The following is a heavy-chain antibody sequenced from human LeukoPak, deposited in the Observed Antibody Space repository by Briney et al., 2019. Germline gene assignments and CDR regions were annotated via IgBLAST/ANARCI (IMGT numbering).Heavy chain of an antibody. D-gene: IGHD4-17*01. CDR3: VNYGDNIPPLTYYGMDV. CDR1: GFTVSSNY. CDR2: IYSGGST. Sequence: GGSLRLSCAASGFTVSSNYMSWVRQAPGKGLEWVSVIYSGGSTYYADSVKGRFTISRDNSKNTLYLQMNSLRAEDTAVYYCVNYGDNIPPLTYYGMDVWGQGTTVTVSS. V-gene: IGHV3-53*01. J-gene: IGHJ6*02.